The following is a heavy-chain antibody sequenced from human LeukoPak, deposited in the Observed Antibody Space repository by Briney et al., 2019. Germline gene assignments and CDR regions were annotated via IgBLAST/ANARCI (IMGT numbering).Heavy chain of an antibody. D-gene: IGHD1-26*01. J-gene: IGHJ4*02. V-gene: IGHV4-39*01. Sequence: SETLSLTCTVSGGSLSISNYYWGWLRQPPGRGLEWIGSISYSGTYYNPSLKSRLTISVDTSKNHFSLNLRSVTAADTAVYYCARRTSNPVGAIDYWGQGTLVTVSS. CDR3: ARRTSNPVGAIDY. CDR2: ISYSGT. CDR1: GGSLSISNYY.